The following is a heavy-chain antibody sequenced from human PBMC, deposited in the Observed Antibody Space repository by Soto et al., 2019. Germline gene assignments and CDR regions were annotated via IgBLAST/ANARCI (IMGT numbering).Heavy chain of an antibody. V-gene: IGHV4-59*01. CDR3: ARFRRRWGDFDY. CDR2: IYYSGST. J-gene: IGHJ4*02. Sequence: SETLSLTCTVSGGSISSYYWSWIRQPPGKGLEWIGYIYYSGSTNYNPSLKSRVTISVDTSKNQFSLKLSSVTAADTAVYYCARFRRRWGDFDYWGQGTLVTVSS. D-gene: IGHD3-16*01. CDR1: GGSISSYY.